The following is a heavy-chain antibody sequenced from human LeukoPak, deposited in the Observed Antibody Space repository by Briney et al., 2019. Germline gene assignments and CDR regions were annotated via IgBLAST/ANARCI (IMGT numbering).Heavy chain of an antibody. V-gene: IGHV3-74*01. CDR2: IVTDGSSA. D-gene: IGHD4-23*01. CDR1: GFTFSSYW. J-gene: IGHJ3*02. Sequence: PGGSLRLSCAASGFTFSSYWMHWVRPVPGKGLLWVSRIVTDGSSATYANDVKGRFTISRDNAKNTLSLQMSSLRADDTAVYYCARDKYGGNSNAFDIWGQGTLVTV. CDR3: ARDKYGGNSNAFDI.